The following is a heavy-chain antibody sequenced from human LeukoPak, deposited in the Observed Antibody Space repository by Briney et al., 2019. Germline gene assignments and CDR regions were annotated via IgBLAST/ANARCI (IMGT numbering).Heavy chain of an antibody. CDR2: IRRRAYGRAA. Sequence: GGSLRLSCTTSGFAFDDFAMSWVRQPAGKGLEWVGFIRRRAYGRAAEYAASVKGRFIISRDDSKGIAYLQMNSLKTEDTAVSVCRRTGLVDFDSWGQGSRVIVS. CDR1: GFAFDDFA. CDR3: RRTGLVDFDS. J-gene: IGHJ4*02. V-gene: IGHV3-49*04. D-gene: IGHD1-14*01.